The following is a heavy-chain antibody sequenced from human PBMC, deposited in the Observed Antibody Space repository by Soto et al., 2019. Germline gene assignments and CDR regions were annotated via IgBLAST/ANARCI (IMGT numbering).Heavy chain of an antibody. Sequence: SETLSLTCTVSGGSVSSGSYYWSWIRQPPGKGLEWIGYIYYSGSTNYNPSLKSRVTMTTATSTNTVFLELRSLKSDDTAIYYCARDRLRGYDSSGFYSWGQGTMVTVSS. D-gene: IGHD3-22*01. CDR1: GGSVSSGSYY. J-gene: IGHJ4*02. V-gene: IGHV4-61*01. CDR2: IYYSGST. CDR3: ARDRLRGYDSSGFYS.